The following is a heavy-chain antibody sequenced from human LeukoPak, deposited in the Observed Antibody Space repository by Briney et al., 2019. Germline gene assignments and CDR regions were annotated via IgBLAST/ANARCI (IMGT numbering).Heavy chain of an antibody. CDR3: ARDFRLYNWFDP. Sequence: GGSLRLSCAASGFTFSDYYMSWTRQAPGKGLEWVSYISSSGSTIYYADSVKGRFTISRDNAKNSLYLQMNSLRAEDTAVYYCARDFRLYNWFDPWGQGTLVTVSS. CDR1: GFTFSDYY. J-gene: IGHJ5*02. CDR2: ISSSGSTI. V-gene: IGHV3-11*01.